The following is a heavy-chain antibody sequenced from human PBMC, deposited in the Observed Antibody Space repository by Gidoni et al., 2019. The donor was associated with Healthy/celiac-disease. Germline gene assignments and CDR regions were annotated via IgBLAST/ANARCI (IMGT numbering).Heavy chain of an antibody. CDR1: AFTFSSYA. Sequence: EVQLLESGAGLVQPGVFLRLPCAASAFTFSSYAMSWVRPAPGKGLEWVSAISGSGGSTYYADTVKGRFTISRDNSKNTLYLQMNSLRAEDTAVYYCAKDSVRNQDYYYYMDVWGKGTTVTVSS. CDR3: AKDSVRNQDYYYYMDV. D-gene: IGHD3-10*01. V-gene: IGHV3-23*01. CDR2: ISGSGGST. J-gene: IGHJ6*03.